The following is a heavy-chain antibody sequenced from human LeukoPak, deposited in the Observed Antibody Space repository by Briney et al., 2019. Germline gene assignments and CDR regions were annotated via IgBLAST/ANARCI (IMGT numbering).Heavy chain of an antibody. Sequence: NLGESLKISCKGSGYSFTSYWIGWVRQMPGKGLEWMGIIYPGDSDTRYSPSLQGQVTISADKSISTAYLQWSSLKASDTAMYYCARRWIAVAGTYYCDYWGQGTLVTVSS. V-gene: IGHV5-51*01. D-gene: IGHD6-19*01. CDR2: IYPGDSDT. CDR3: ARRWIAVAGTYYCDY. J-gene: IGHJ4*02. CDR1: GYSFTSYW.